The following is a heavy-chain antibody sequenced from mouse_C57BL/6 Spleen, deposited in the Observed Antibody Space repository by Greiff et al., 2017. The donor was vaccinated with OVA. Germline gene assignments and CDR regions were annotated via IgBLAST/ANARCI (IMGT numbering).Heavy chain of an antibody. Sequence: QVQLQQPGAELVKPGASVKLSCKASGYTFTSYWMHWVKQRPGQGLEWIGEIDPSDSYTNYNQKFKGKSTLTVDKSSSTAYMQLSSLTSEDSAVYYCARWRLDYWGQGTTLTVSS. J-gene: IGHJ2*01. CDR3: ARWRLDY. CDR2: IDPSDSYT. V-gene: IGHV1-69*01. CDR1: GYTFTSYW.